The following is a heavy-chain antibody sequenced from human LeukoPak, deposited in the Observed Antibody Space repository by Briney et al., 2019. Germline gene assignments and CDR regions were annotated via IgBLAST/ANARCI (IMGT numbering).Heavy chain of an antibody. CDR2: INPSGGST. J-gene: IGHJ4*02. Sequence: GASVKVSCKASGYTFTSYYIHWVRQAPGQGLEWMGIINPSGGSTSYAQKFQGRVTMTRDTSTSTVYMELSSLRSEDTAVYYCARDLPYYYDSSGYFDYWGQGTLVTVSS. CDR1: GYTFTSYY. V-gene: IGHV1-46*01. CDR3: ARDLPYYYDSSGYFDY. D-gene: IGHD3-22*01.